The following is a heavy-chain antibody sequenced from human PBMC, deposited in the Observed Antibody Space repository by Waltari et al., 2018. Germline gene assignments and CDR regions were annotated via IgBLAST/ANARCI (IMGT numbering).Heavy chain of an antibody. D-gene: IGHD6-19*01. CDR1: GVTFSSYA. V-gene: IGHV1-69*15. CDR2: IIPIFGAA. J-gene: IGHJ4*02. Sequence: QVQLVQSGAEVKKPGSSVKVSCKASGVTFSSYAISWVRLAPGQGLEWMGRIIPIFGAANYAQKFQGRVTITADESTSTVYMELSSLRFEDTAVYYCAIAVAALYFDYWGQGTLVTVSS. CDR3: AIAVAALYFDY.